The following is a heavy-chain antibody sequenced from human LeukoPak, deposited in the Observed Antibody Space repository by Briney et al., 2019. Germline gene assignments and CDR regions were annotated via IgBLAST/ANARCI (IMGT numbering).Heavy chain of an antibody. J-gene: IGHJ2*01. CDR3: ASFDYGVYTYSAL. Sequence: SATLSLTCTVSGYSISSGYYWGWIRQPPGKGLEWIASIYHSGSTYYNPPLKSRVTISVDTSKNQFSLRLNSVTAADTAVYYCASFDYGVYTYSALWGRGTRVTASS. D-gene: IGHD4-17*01. V-gene: IGHV4-38-2*02. CDR2: IYHSGST. CDR1: GYSISSGYY.